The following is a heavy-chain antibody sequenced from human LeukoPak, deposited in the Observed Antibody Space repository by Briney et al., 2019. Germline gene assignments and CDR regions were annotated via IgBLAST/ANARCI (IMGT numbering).Heavy chain of an antibody. CDR3: TTGIRGD. CDR2: IASKTDGGAT. J-gene: IGHJ4*02. CDR1: GLTVTNAW. Sequence: GGSLRLSCSASGLTVTNAWMNWVRQAPGEGLDWVGRIASKTDGGATDYATPVKGRFTISRDDSKNTLNLQMNSLKTEDTAVYYCTTGIRGDWGQGTLVTVSS. V-gene: IGHV3-15*07. D-gene: IGHD3-10*01.